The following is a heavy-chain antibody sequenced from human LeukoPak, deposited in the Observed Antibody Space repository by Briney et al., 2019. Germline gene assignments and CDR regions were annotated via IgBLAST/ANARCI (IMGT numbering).Heavy chain of an antibody. CDR3: ARALAYCGGDCYSRWIDP. CDR2: INTSGST. J-gene: IGHJ5*02. CDR1: GGSISSYY. V-gene: IGHV4-4*07. Sequence: SETLSLTCTVSGGSISSYYWSWIRQPAGKGLEWIGRINTSGSTNYNPSLKSRVTISVDTSKNQFSLKLSSVTAADTAVYNCARALAYCGGDCYSRWIDPWGQGALVTVSS. D-gene: IGHD2-21*01.